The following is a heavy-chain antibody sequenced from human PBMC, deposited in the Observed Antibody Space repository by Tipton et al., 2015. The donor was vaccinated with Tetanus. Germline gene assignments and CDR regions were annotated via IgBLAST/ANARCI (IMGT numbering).Heavy chain of an antibody. D-gene: IGHD3-10*01. CDR1: GYTFAGYY. V-gene: IGHV1-2*02. J-gene: IGHJ6*02. CDR3: ARVSPYGSGSYEGMDV. CDR2: INPNSGGT. Sequence: QMQLVQSGAEVKKPGASVKVSCKASGYTFAGYYMHWVRQAPGQGLEWMGWINPNSGGTNYAQKFQGRVTMTRDTSISTAYMELSRLRSDDTAVYYCARVSPYGSGSYEGMDVWGQGTTVTVSS.